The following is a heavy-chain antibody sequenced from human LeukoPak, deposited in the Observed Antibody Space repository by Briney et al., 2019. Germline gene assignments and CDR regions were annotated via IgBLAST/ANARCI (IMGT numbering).Heavy chain of an antibody. D-gene: IGHD6-13*01. CDR2: IRYDGSNK. CDR1: GFTFSSYG. J-gene: IGHJ6*03. CDR3: AKDPYSSSRWYYYYMDV. Sequence: GGSLRLSCAASGFTFSSYGMHWVRQAPGKGLEWVAFIRYDGSNKYYADSVKGRFTISRDNSKNTLYLQMNSLRAEDTAVYYCAKDPYSSSRWYYYYMDVWDKGTTVTVSS. V-gene: IGHV3-30*02.